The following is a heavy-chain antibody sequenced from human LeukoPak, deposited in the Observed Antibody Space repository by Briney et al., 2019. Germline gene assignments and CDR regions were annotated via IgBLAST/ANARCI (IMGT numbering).Heavy chain of an antibody. J-gene: IGHJ4*02. Sequence: SGGSLRLSCAASGFTFSSYAMSCVRQAPGKGLEWVSAISGSGGSTYYADSVKGRFTISRDNSKNTLYLQMNSLRAEDTAVYYCARDFECSGGSCYSDYWGQGTLVTVSS. CDR3: ARDFECSGGSCYSDY. V-gene: IGHV3-23*01. CDR2: ISGSGGST. D-gene: IGHD2-15*01. CDR1: GFTFSSYA.